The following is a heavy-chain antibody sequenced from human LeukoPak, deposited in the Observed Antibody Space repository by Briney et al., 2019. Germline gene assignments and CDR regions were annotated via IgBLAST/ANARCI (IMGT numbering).Heavy chain of an antibody. J-gene: IGHJ4*02. CDR2: ISSGSTYI. CDR3: ARALNSSGCIAGY. D-gene: IGHD3-22*01. V-gene: IGHV3-21*01. Sequence: PGGSLRLSCAASGFTFSTYSMNWVRQAPGKGLEWVSAISSGSTYIYYADSVKGRFTISRDNAKDLLYLQMNSLRAEDTAVYYCARALNSSGCIAGYWGQGTLVTVSS. CDR1: GFTFSTYS.